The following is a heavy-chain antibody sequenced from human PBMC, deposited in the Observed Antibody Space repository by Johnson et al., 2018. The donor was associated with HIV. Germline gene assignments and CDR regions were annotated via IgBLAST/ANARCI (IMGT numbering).Heavy chain of an antibody. CDR1: GFTVSSNY. CDR3: ARWGVVTPHAFDI. CDR2: IYSGGST. D-gene: IGHD4-23*01. Sequence: VQLVESGGGLVQPGGSLRLSCAASGFTVSSNYMSWVRHAPGKGLEWVLVIYSGGSTYYADSVKGRFTISRDNSKNTLYLQMNSLRAEDTAVYYCARWGVVTPHAFDIWGQGTMVTVSS. V-gene: IGHV3-66*02. J-gene: IGHJ3*02.